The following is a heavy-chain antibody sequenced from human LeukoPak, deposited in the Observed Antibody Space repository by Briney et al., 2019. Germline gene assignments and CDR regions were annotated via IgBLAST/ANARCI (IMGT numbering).Heavy chain of an antibody. Sequence: ASVKVSCKASGYTFTSYGISWVRQAPGQVLEWMGWISAYNGNTNYAQKLQGRVTMTTDTSTSTAYMELRSLRSDDTAVYYCARVVLILTGDYYDSSGFDYWGQGTLVTVSS. J-gene: IGHJ4*02. D-gene: IGHD3-22*01. CDR3: ARVVLILTGDYYDSSGFDY. CDR2: ISAYNGNT. V-gene: IGHV1-18*01. CDR1: GYTFTSYG.